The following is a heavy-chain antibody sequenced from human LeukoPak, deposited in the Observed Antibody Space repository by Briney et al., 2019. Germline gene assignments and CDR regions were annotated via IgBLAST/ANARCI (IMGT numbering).Heavy chain of an antibody. CDR3: ARLGIVGATWDWFDP. V-gene: IGHV1-69*01. J-gene: IGHJ5*02. CDR1: GGTFSSYA. CDR2: IIPIFGTA. D-gene: IGHD1-26*01. Sequence: ASVKVSCKASGGTFSSYAISWVRQAPGQGLEWMGGIIPIFGTANYAQKFQGRVTITADESTSTAYMELSSLRSEDTAVYYCARLGIVGATWDWFDPWGQGTLVTVSS.